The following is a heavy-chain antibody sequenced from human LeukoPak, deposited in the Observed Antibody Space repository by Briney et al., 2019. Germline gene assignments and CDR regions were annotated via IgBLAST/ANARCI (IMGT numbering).Heavy chain of an antibody. CDR3: ARASGSYRLFDY. Sequence: GGSLRLSCAASGFTFSSYDMHWVRQATGKGLEWVSAIGTAGDTYYPGSVKGRFTISRENAKNSLYLQMNRLRAGDTAVYYCARASGSYRLFDYWGQGTLVTVSS. J-gene: IGHJ4*02. CDR2: IGTAGDT. CDR1: GFTFSSYD. V-gene: IGHV3-13*01. D-gene: IGHD1-26*01.